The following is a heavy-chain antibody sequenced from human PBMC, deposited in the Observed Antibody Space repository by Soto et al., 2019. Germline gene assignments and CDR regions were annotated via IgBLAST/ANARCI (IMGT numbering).Heavy chain of an antibody. D-gene: IGHD6-13*01. V-gene: IGHV1-2*02. Sequence: ASVKVSCKASGYTFTGYYMHWVRQAPGQGLEWMGWINPNSGGTNYAQKFQGRVTMTRDTSTSTAYMELSRLRSDDTAVYYCAREVAAAGIAHVASNPLDYWGQGTLVTVSS. CDR1: GYTFTGYY. J-gene: IGHJ4*02. CDR2: INPNSGGT. CDR3: AREVAAAGIAHVASNPLDY.